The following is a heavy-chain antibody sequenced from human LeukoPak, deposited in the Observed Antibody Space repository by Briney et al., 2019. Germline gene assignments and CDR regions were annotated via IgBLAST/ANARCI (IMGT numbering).Heavy chain of an antibody. V-gene: IGHV1-69*05. Sequence: SVKVSCKASGGTFSSYAISWVRQAPGQGLEWMGGIIPIFGTANYAQKFQGRVTITTDESTSTAYMELSSLRSEDTAVYYCARTSDCSSTSCYRGAFDIWGQGTMVTVSS. J-gene: IGHJ3*02. CDR2: IIPIFGTA. CDR3: ARTSDCSSTSCYRGAFDI. CDR1: GGTFSSYA. D-gene: IGHD2-2*01.